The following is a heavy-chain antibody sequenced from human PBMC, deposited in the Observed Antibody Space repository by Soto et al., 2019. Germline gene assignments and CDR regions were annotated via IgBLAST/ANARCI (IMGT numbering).Heavy chain of an antibody. CDR2: ISAYNGNT. CDR3: ARNQASAGYSYGSPYGAFDI. V-gene: IGHV1-18*01. D-gene: IGHD5-18*01. CDR1: GYTFTSYG. J-gene: IGHJ3*02. Sequence: GASVNVSCKASGYTFTSYGISWVRQAPGQGLEWMGRISAYNGNTNYAQKIQGRVTMTTDTSTSTAYMELRSLRSDDTAVYYCARNQASAGYSYGSPYGAFDIWGQATMFTGSS.